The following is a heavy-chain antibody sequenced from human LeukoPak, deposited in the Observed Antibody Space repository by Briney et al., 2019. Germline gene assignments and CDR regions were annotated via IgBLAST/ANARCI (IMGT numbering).Heavy chain of an antibody. D-gene: IGHD5-18*01. CDR3: AREHTAMVIDYFDY. CDR1: GGSISSYY. Sequence: SETLSLTCTVSGGSISSYYWSWIRQPAGKGLEWIGRIYTSGSTNYNPSLKSRVTISVDTSKNQFSLKLSSVTAADTAVYYCAREHTAMVIDYFDYWGQGTLVTVSS. CDR2: IYTSGST. V-gene: IGHV4-4*07. J-gene: IGHJ4*02.